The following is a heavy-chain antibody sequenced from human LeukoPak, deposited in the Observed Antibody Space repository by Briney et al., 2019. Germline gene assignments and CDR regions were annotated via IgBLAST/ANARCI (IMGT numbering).Heavy chain of an antibody. CDR2: IYYSGST. CDR3: ARDPRGCSGGSCYSI. CDR1: GGSISSYY. V-gene: IGHV4-59*12. J-gene: IGHJ4*02. Sequence: SETLSLTCTVSGGSISSYYWSWIRQPPGKGLEWVGYIYYSGSTNYNPSLKSRVTISVDTSKNQFSLKLSSVTAADTPVYYCARDPRGCSGGSCYSIWGQGTLVTVSS. D-gene: IGHD2-15*01.